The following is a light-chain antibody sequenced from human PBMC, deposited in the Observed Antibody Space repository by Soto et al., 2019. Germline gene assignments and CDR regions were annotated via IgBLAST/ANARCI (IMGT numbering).Light chain of an antibody. V-gene: IGLV1-40*01. CDR1: RSNIGAGYD. J-gene: IGLJ3*02. CDR2: GNN. CDR3: QSYDSSLSVGV. Sequence: QSVLTQPPSVSGAPGQRVTISCTGSRSNIGAGYDVHWYHQLPGTAPKLLIYGNNNRPSGVPDRFSGSRSGTSASLAITGLQAEDEADYYCQSYDSSLSVGVFGGGTKLTVL.